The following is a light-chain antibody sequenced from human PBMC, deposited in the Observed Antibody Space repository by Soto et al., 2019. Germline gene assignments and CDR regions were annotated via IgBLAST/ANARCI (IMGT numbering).Light chain of an antibody. CDR2: SNY. Sequence: QSVLTQPPSASGTPGQRVTISCSGSSSNIESNTVTWYQQLPGTAPKLVIYSNYDRPSGVPDRFSGSTSGTSASLVIRGLQSEVEADYYCAAWDDSLNGYVLGGGTKLTVL. J-gene: IGLJ1*01. CDR3: AAWDDSLNGYV. CDR1: SSNIESNT. V-gene: IGLV1-44*01.